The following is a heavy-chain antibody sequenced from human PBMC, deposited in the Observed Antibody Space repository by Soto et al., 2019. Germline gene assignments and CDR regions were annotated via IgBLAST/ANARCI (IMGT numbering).Heavy chain of an antibody. CDR2: ISAYNGDK. J-gene: IGHJ4*02. D-gene: IGHD6-13*01. CDR3: ARDLNLGLAAG. CDR1: GYSFTSYG. Sequence: QVQLVQCGAEVKKPGASVKVSCKASGYSFTSYGISWVRQAPGQGLEWMGWISAYNGDKKYAQKFQGRVTMTTDSSTSTAYMELRSLRSDDTAVYYCARDLNLGLAAGWGQGTLVTVSS. V-gene: IGHV1-18*01.